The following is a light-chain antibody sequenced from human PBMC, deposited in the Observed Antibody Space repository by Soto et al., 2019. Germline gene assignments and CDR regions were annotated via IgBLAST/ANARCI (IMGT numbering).Light chain of an antibody. CDR3: QQYGGSPFT. Sequence: EIVLTQSPGTLSLSPGERATLSCRASQSVSTSYLAWYQQKAGQAPRLLIYGAFTRATGIPDRLSGSGSGTDFNLTISRLEPEDFAVYYCQQYGGSPFTFGPGTKVDIK. V-gene: IGKV3-20*01. CDR2: GAF. CDR1: QSVSTSY. J-gene: IGKJ3*01.